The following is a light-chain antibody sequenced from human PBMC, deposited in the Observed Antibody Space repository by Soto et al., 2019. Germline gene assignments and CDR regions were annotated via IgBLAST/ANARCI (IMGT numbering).Light chain of an antibody. V-gene: IGKV3-20*01. CDR2: GAS. J-gene: IGKJ3*01. CDR1: QRMSSVY. CDR3: QQYGRSPPGFT. Sequence: DIVLTQSPGNLSLTPGEGATLFCRASQRMSSVYLAWYQQKPGQAPRLLIYGASFRATGIPDRFSGSGSGTDFTLTISRLEPEDFAVYYCQQYGRSPPGFTFGPGTTVDMK.